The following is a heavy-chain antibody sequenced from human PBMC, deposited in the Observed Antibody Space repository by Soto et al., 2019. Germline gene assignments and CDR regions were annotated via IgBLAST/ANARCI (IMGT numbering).Heavy chain of an antibody. D-gene: IGHD5-12*01. CDR1: GFTFSIYA. CDR3: ALSAGYGGAFDV. CDR2: ITNNGDTT. Sequence: EKQLVESGGALAQPGGSLRLSCVGSGFTFSIYALTWVRQAPGKGLEWVSLITNNGDTTFFGDSVKGRFSISRDNSKNTLYRQLENLIAEDTAVYYCALSAGYGGAFDVWGQGTMIAVSS. J-gene: IGHJ3*01. V-gene: IGHV3-23*04.